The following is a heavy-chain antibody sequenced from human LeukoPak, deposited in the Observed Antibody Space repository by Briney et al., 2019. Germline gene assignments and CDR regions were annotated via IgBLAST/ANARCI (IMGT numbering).Heavy chain of an antibody. CDR1: GGSFSYFY. CDR3: ATREI. V-gene: IGHV4-34*01. Sequence: SETLSLTCAVYGGSFSYFYWSWIRQPPGKGLEWIGEINHSGSTNYNPSLKSRVTVSVDTSKNQFSLKLASVTAADTAVYYCATREIWGQGTLVTVSS. CDR2: INHSGST. D-gene: IGHD1-26*01. J-gene: IGHJ4*02.